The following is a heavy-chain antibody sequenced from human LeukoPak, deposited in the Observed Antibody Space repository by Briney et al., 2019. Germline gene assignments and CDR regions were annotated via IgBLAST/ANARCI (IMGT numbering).Heavy chain of an antibody. CDR2: MNPNSDNT. D-gene: IGHD6-6*01. Sequence: ASVKVSYKASGYTFTSYDINWVRQATGQGLEWMGWMNPNSDNTGYAQKFQGRVTITRNTSISTAYMELSSLRSEDTAVYYCASAVRYSSSSKRRRYYYYMDVWGKGTTVTVSS. J-gene: IGHJ6*03. CDR3: ASAVRYSSSSKRRRYYYYMDV. V-gene: IGHV1-8*01. CDR1: GYTFTSYD.